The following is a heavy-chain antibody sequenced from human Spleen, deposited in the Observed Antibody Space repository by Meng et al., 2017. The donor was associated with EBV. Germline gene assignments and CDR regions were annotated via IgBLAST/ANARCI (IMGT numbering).Heavy chain of an antibody. CDR1: GGSFSGYF. Sequence: QGQHQRWGAGLLKPSETLSLTCAVYGGSFSGYFWSWIRQPPGKGLEWIGEINHSGSTSYNPSLKSRVTISEDTSKNQFSLKLSSVTAADTAIYYCAKGKIVARSPWFDPWGQGTLVTVSS. J-gene: IGHJ5*02. CDR2: INHSGST. V-gene: IGHV4-34*01. CDR3: AKGKIVARSPWFDP. D-gene: IGHD6-6*01.